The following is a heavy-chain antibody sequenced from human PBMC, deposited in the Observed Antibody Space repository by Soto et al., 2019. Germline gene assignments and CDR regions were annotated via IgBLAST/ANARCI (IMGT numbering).Heavy chain of an antibody. Sequence: PGGSLRLSCAASGFTFSSYGMHWVRQAPGKGLEWVAVIWYDGSNKYYADSVKGRFTISRDNSKNTLYLQMNSLRAEDTAVYYCAREHYYDSSGYYYHAFGMDVWGQGTTVTVSS. CDR2: IWYDGSNK. CDR3: AREHYYDSSGYYYHAFGMDV. V-gene: IGHV3-33*01. J-gene: IGHJ6*02. CDR1: GFTFSSYG. D-gene: IGHD3-22*01.